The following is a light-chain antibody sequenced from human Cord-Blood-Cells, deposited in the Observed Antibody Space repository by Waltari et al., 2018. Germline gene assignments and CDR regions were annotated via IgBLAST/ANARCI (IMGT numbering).Light chain of an antibody. Sequence: QSALTQPASVSGSPGQSLTISRTGTSSDVGGSNSVSWYQQHPGKAPKLMIYDVSNRPSGVSNRFSGSKSGNTASLTISGLQAEDEADYYCSSYTSSSTLDVFGTGTKVTVL. CDR1: SSDVGGSNS. V-gene: IGLV2-14*01. CDR3: SSYTSSSTLDV. CDR2: DVS. J-gene: IGLJ1*01.